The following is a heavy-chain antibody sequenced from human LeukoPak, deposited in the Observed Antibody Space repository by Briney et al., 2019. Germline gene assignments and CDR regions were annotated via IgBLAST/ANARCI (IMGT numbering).Heavy chain of an antibody. J-gene: IGHJ6*02. CDR1: GYTFTSYD. V-gene: IGHV1-8*01. D-gene: IGHD3-3*01. Sequence: ASVKVSCKASGYTFTSYDINWVRQATGQGLEWMGWMNPNSGNTGYAQKFQGRVTMTRNTSISTAYMELSSLRSEDTAVYYCATLGGFRVVNYYYYGMDVWGQGTTVTVSS. CDR3: ATLGGFRVVNYYYYGMDV. CDR2: MNPNSGNT.